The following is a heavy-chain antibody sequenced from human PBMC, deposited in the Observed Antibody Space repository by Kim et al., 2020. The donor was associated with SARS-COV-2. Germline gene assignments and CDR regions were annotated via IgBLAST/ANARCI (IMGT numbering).Heavy chain of an antibody. CDR1: GFTFSDAW. V-gene: IGHV3-7*03. Sequence: WGSLRLSCVASGFTFSDAWMTWVRQAPGKGLEWVANINQAGSEKNYLDSVRGRFTISRDNAKNSLSLQMNSLRVEDTAVYHCARGHYGMDVWGQGTTVTVSS. CDR2: INQAGSEK. J-gene: IGHJ6*02. CDR3: ARGHYGMDV.